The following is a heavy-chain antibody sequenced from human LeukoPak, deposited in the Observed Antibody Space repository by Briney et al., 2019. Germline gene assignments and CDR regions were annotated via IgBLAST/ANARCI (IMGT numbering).Heavy chain of an antibody. CDR2: IIPIFGTA. J-gene: IGHJ6*03. CDR1: GGTFSSYA. V-gene: IGHV1-69*05. D-gene: IGHD1-26*01. Sequence: ASVKVSCKASGGTFSSYAISWVRQAPGQGLEWMGGIIPIFGTANYAQKFQGRVTITTDESTSTAYMELSSLRSEDTAVYYCARDIRIVGATIPKNYYYYMDVWGKGTTVTVSS. CDR3: ARDIRIVGATIPKNYYYYMDV.